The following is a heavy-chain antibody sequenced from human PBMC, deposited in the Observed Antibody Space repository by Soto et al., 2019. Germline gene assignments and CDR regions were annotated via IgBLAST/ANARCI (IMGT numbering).Heavy chain of an antibody. CDR1: GFTFSNYW. CDR3: ARAAFLDY. J-gene: IGHJ4*02. CDR2: INFDGGST. Sequence: EVQLVESGGGSVQPGGSLRLSCAASGFTFSNYWMQWVRQAPGKGLVWVSRINFDGGSTSYADSVKGRFTISRDNAKNTLYLQMNSLRAEDTAVYYCARAAFLDYWGQGTLVTVSS. D-gene: IGHD3-3*01. V-gene: IGHV3-74*01.